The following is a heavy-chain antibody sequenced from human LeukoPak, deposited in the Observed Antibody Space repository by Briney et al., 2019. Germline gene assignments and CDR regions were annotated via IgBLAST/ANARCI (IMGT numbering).Heavy chain of an antibody. Sequence: PSETLSLTCAVYGGSFSGYYWSWIRQPPGKGLEWIGEINHSGSTNYNPSLKSRVTISVDTSKNQFSLKLSSVTAADTAVYYCARDTLYWGQGTLVTVSS. CDR1: GGSFSGYY. CDR3: ARDTLY. J-gene: IGHJ4*02. CDR2: INHSGST. V-gene: IGHV4-34*01.